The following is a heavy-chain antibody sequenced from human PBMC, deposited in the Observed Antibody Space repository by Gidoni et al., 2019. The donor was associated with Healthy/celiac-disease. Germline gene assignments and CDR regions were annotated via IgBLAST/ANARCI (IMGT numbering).Heavy chain of an antibody. CDR2: IYYSGST. V-gene: IGHV4-31*03. J-gene: IGHJ5*02. CDR3: ARGDGVTMVRGVILNWFDP. D-gene: IGHD3-10*01. CDR1: GGSISSGGYY. Sequence: QVQLQESGPGLVKPSQTLSLTCTVSGGSISSGGYYWSWIRQHPGKGLEWIGYIYYSGSTYYNPSLKSRVTISVDTSKNQFSLKLSSVTAADTAVYYCARGDGVTMVRGVILNWFDPWGQGTLVTVSS.